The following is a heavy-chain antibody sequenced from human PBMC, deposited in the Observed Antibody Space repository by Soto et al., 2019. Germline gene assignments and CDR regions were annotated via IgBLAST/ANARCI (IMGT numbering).Heavy chain of an antibody. CDR1: GFTFSNAW. D-gene: IGHD6-19*01. CDR3: ATEGHSSGWGWWAY. CDR2: IKRDTDGGTT. V-gene: IGHV3-15*07. Sequence: PGGSLRLSCAASGFTFSNAWMNWVRQAPGKGMEWGGRIKRDTDGGTTDYAAPVKGRFTISRDDSKNTVYLQMNSLKTEDTAVYYCATEGHSSGWGWWAYWGQGP. J-gene: IGHJ4*02.